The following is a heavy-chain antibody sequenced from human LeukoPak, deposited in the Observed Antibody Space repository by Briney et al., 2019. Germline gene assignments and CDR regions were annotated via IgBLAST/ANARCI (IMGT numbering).Heavy chain of an antibody. V-gene: IGHV3-23*01. CDR1: GFPFATHG. CDR3: VKEGSHSDGGHSPTFDS. D-gene: IGHD5-24*01. CDR2: VSGGGLYT. Sequence: GSLRLSCAASGFPFATHGMSWVRQGPGKGLEWVSAVSGGGLYTYYADSVRGRFTISRDNSKSALYLQMNSLRSEDTAMYHCVKEGSHSDGGHSPTFDSWGLGTLVTVSS. J-gene: IGHJ4*02.